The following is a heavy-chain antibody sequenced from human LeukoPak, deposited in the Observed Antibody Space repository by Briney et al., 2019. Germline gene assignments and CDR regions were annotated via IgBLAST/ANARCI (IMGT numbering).Heavy chain of an antibody. D-gene: IGHD3-10*01. J-gene: IGHJ3*02. V-gene: IGHV4-34*01. CDR1: GGSFSGCY. CDR2: INHSGST. Sequence: SETLSLTCAVYGGSFSGCYWSWIRQPPGKGLEWIGEINHSGSTNYNPSLKSRVTISVDTSKNQFSLRLSSVTAADTAVYYCARSGAIWFGDFDIWGQGTMVTVSS. CDR3: ARSGAIWFGDFDI.